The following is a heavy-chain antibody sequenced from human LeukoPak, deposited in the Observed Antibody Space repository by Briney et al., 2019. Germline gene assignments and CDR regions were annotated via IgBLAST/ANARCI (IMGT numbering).Heavy chain of an antibody. Sequence: SETLSLTCAVYGGSFSDYYWSWIRQPPGKGLEWIGEINHSGSTNYNPSLKSRVTISVDTSKNQFSLKVSSVTAADTAVYYCAGHYYYSMDVWGQGTTVTVSS. J-gene: IGHJ6*02. CDR1: GGSFSDYY. V-gene: IGHV4-34*01. CDR2: INHSGST. CDR3: AGHYYYSMDV.